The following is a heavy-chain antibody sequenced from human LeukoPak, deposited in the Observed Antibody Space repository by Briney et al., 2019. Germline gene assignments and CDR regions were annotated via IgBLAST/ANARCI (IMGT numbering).Heavy chain of an antibody. V-gene: IGHV3-23*01. CDR3: AFGRFGELLCNFDY. CDR1: GFTFSSYA. Sequence: GGSLRLSCAASGFTFSSYAMSWVRQAPGTGLEWVSAISGSGGSTYYADSVKGRFTISRDNSKNTLYLQMNSLRAEDTAVYYCAFGRFGELLCNFDYWGQGTLVTVSS. D-gene: IGHD3-10*01. J-gene: IGHJ4*02. CDR2: ISGSGGST.